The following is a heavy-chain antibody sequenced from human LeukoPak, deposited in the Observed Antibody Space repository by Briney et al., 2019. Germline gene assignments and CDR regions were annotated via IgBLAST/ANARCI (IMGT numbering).Heavy chain of an antibody. D-gene: IGHD2-2*01. CDR3: ARLPVAIGFYFDY. Sequence: PSETLSLTCTVSGGSISSHYWSWIRQPPGKGLEWIGYIYYSGSTNYNPSLKSRVTISVDTSKNQFSLKLSSVTAADTAVYYCARLPVAIGFYFDYWGQGTLVTVSS. V-gene: IGHV4-59*11. CDR2: IYYSGST. J-gene: IGHJ4*02. CDR1: GGSISSHY.